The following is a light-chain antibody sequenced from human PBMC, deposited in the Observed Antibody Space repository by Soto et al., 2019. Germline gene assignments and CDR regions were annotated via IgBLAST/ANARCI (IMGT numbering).Light chain of an antibody. Sequence: DIQITQSPNTLSASVGDRVTITCRASQSISSWLAWYQQKPGKAPKLLIYKASSLKSGVPSRFSGSGSGTEFTLTISSLQPDDFATYYCQHSTSYSEAFGQGAKVDI. J-gene: IGKJ1*01. CDR2: KAS. CDR3: QHSTSYSEA. V-gene: IGKV1-5*03. CDR1: QSISSW.